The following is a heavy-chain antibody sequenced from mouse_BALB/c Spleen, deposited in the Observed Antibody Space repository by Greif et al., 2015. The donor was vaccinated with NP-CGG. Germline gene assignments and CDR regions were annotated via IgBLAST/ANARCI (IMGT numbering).Heavy chain of an antibody. CDR3: ARRGNYYGYAMDY. Sequence: QVQLQQSGAELVRPGTSVKVSCKASGYAFTNYLIEWVKQRPGQGLEWIGVINPGSGGTNYNEKFKGKATLTADKSSSTAYMQLSSLTSDDSAVYFCARRGNYYGYAMDYWGQGASVTVSS. CDR2: INPGSGGT. J-gene: IGHJ4*01. V-gene: IGHV1-54*01. D-gene: IGHD2-1*01. CDR1: GYAFTNYL.